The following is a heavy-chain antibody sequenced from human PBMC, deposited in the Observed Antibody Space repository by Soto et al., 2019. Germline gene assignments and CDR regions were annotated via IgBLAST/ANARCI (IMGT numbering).Heavy chain of an antibody. CDR2: IYHSGST. CDR3: ARMRGDFWSANWFDP. V-gene: IGHV4-30-2*01. D-gene: IGHD3-3*01. CDR1: GGSISSGGYS. Sequence: QLQLQESGSGLVKPSQTLSLTCAVSGGSISSGGYSWSWIRQPPGKGLEWIGYIYHSGSTYYNPSPKSRVTISVDRSKNQFSLKLSSVTAADTAVYYCARMRGDFWSANWFDPWGQGTLVTVSS. J-gene: IGHJ5*02.